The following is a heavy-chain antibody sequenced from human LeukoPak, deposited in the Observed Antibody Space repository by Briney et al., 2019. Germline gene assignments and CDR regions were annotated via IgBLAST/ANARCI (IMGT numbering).Heavy chain of an antibody. V-gene: IGHV3-9*01. Sequence: PGGSLRLSCAASGFAFEDYAMYWVRQVPGKGLEWVSGIGWNSVSMGYVDSVKGRFTISRDNAKNSLYLQMNSLRAEDTAVYYCASPLGGYLVGWCYWGQGTLVTVSS. J-gene: IGHJ4*02. CDR2: IGWNSVSM. CDR1: GFAFEDYA. CDR3: ASPLGGYLVGWCY. D-gene: IGHD3-22*01.